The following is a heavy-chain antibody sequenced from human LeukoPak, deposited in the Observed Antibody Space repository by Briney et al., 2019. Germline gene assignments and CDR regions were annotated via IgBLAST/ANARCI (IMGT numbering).Heavy chain of an antibody. CDR3: ARGCGGGPGCYILDY. D-gene: IGHD2-15*01. CDR1: GFTFSSYA. V-gene: IGHV3-23*01. Sequence: PGGSLRLSCAASGFTFSSYAMSWVRQAPGKGLEWVSATSDSGSKTYYADSVKGRFTVSRDNSKNTLYLHMNSLRGEDTAMYFCARGCGGGPGCYILDYWGQGTLVTVSS. J-gene: IGHJ4*02. CDR2: TSDSGSKT.